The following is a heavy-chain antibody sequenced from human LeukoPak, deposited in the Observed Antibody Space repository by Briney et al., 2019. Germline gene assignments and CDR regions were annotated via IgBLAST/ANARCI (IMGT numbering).Heavy chain of an antibody. Sequence: GGSLRLSCAASGSTFSGYNMNWVRQAPGKGLEWVSYISGSLSTIYHADSVKGRFTISRDNAKNSLYLQMNSLRAEDTAVYYCAREIGGTTGFDYWGQGTLVTVSS. CDR2: ISGSLSTI. D-gene: IGHD3-16*01. CDR3: AREIGGTTGFDY. CDR1: GSTFSGYN. J-gene: IGHJ4*02. V-gene: IGHV3-48*01.